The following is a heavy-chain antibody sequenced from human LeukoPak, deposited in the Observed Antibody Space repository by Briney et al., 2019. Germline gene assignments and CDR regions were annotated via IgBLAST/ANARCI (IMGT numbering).Heavy chain of an antibody. D-gene: IGHD3-22*01. Sequence: PVGSLRLSCAASGFTFSSYAMSWVRQAPGKGLEYVSAISSNGGSTYYADSVKGRFTISRDNSKNTLYLQMSSLRAEDTAVYYCVKEDDPRRPGAYYYDSSGYYLGGFDYWGQGTLVTVSS. CDR2: ISSNGGST. V-gene: IGHV3-64D*06. CDR3: VKEDDPRRPGAYYYDSSGYYLGGFDY. CDR1: GFTFSSYA. J-gene: IGHJ4*02.